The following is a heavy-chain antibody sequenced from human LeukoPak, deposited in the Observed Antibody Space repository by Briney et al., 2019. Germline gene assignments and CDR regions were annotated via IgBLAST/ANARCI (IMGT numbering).Heavy chain of an antibody. CDR3: ARDSYYDFWSGYSPYWYFDL. Sequence: SETLSLTCTVSGGSISSYYWSWIRQPPGKGLEWIGYIYYSGSTNYNPSLKSRVTISVDTSKNQFSLKLSSVTAADTAVYYCARDSYYDFWSGYSPYWYFDLWGCGTLVTVSS. D-gene: IGHD3-3*01. CDR2: IYYSGST. CDR1: GGSISSYY. J-gene: IGHJ2*01. V-gene: IGHV4-59*01.